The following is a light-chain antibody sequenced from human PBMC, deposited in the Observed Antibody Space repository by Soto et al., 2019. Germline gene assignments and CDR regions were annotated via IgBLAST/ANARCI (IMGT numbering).Light chain of an antibody. J-gene: IGLJ1*01. CDR2: EVS. V-gene: IGLV2-23*02. CDR1: SSDVGSYNL. Sequence: QSVLTQPASVSGSPGQSITISCTGTSSDVGSYNLVSWYQQHPGKAPKLMIYEVSKRPSGVSNRFSGSKSGNTASLTISGLQAGDEADYYCCSHAGSSTPYVFGTGTKVTVL. CDR3: CSHAGSSTPYV.